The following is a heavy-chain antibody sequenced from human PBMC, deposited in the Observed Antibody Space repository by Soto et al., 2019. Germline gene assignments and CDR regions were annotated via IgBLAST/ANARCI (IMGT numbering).Heavy chain of an antibody. V-gene: IGHV1-3*05. Sequence: QVQLVQSGAEEKKPGASVKVSCKASGYTFTSYAMHWVRQAPGQRLEWMGWINAGNGNTKYSQKFQGRVTITRDTSASTAYMGLSSLRSEDTAVYYCARDPIYYGMDVWGQGTTVTVSS. J-gene: IGHJ6*02. CDR2: INAGNGNT. CDR3: ARDPIYYGMDV. CDR1: GYTFTSYA.